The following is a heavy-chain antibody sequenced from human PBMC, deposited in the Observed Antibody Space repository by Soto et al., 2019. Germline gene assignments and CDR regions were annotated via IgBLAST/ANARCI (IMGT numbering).Heavy chain of an antibody. D-gene: IGHD3-10*01. CDR1: GGTFSSYA. CDR3: ARDRQGSGRQPPGGMGV. J-gene: IGHJ6*02. V-gene: IGHV1-69*01. CDR2: IIPIFGTA. Sequence: QVQLVQSGAEVKKPGSSVKVSCKASGGTFSSYAISWVRQAPGQGLEWMGGIIPIFGTANYAQKVQGRVTITADESTSTAYMELSRLRSEDTAVYYCARDRQGSGRQPPGGMGVWGQGTTVTVSS.